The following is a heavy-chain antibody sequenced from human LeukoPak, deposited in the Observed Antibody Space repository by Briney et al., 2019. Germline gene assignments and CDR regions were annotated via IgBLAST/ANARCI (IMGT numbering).Heavy chain of an antibody. CDR1: GFSFSSYW. D-gene: IGHD6-6*01. CDR2: INADGSST. J-gene: IGHJ4*02. CDR3: ARSTSYSSSSQLDFDY. V-gene: IGHV3-74*01. Sequence: PGGSLRLSCAASGFSFSSYWMHWVRQAPGKGLVWVSLINADGSSTTYADSVKGRFTISRDNAKNSLYLQMNSLRAEDTALYYCARSTSYSSSSQLDFDYWGQGTLVTVSS.